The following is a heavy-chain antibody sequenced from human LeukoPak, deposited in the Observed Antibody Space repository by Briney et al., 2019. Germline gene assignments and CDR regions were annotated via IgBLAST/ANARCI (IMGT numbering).Heavy chain of an antibody. CDR1: GYTFTGYY. D-gene: IGHD2-2*02. J-gene: IGHJ3*02. V-gene: IGHV1-2*02. Sequence: ASVKVSCKASGYTFTGYYMHWVRQAPGQGLEWMGWINPNSGGTNYAQKFQGRVTMTRDTSISTAYMGLSRLRSDDTAVYYCARSRYCSSTSCYMWDIWGQGTMVTVSS. CDR2: INPNSGGT. CDR3: ARSRYCSSTSCYMWDI.